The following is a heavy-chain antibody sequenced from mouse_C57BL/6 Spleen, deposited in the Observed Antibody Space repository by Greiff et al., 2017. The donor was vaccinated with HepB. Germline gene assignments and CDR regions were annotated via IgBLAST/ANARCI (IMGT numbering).Heavy chain of an antibody. J-gene: IGHJ4*01. CDR1: GYTFTSYW. CDR3: ARRSRYAMDY. V-gene: IGHV1-69*01. CDR2: IDPSDSYT. Sequence: QVQLQQPGAELVMPGASVKLSCKASGYTFTSYWMHWVKPRPGQGLEWIGEIDPSDSYTNYNQKFKGKSTLTVDKSSSTAYLQLSSLTSEDTAIYYCARRSRYAMDYWGQGTSVTVSS.